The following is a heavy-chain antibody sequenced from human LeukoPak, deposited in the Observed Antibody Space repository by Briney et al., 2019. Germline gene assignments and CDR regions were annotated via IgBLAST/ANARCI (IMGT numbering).Heavy chain of an antibody. CDR2: ISYDGSNK. J-gene: IGHJ4*02. CDR3: AKDKLGYCSGGSCYGFGY. V-gene: IGHV3-30*18. D-gene: IGHD2-15*01. Sequence: GGSLRLSCAASGFTFSSYGMHWVRQAPGKGLEWVAVISYDGSNKYYADSVKGRFTISRDNSKNTLYLQMNSLRAEDTAVYYCAKDKLGYCSGGSCYGFGYWDQGTLVTVSS. CDR1: GFTFSSYG.